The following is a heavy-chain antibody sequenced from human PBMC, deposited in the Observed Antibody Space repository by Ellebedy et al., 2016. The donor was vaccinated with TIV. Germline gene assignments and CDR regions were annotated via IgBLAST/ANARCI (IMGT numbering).Heavy chain of an antibody. CDR2: ISPDSGGT. CDR3: ARVGGSIVLDY. Sequence: ASVKVSCKASGYSFTGYYLHWVRQAPGPGLECMGWISPDSGGTKYAQKFEGRVTMTRDTSINTAYMELSRLRSDDTAAYYCARVGGSIVLDYWGQGTLVSDSS. D-gene: IGHD2-15*01. J-gene: IGHJ4*02. V-gene: IGHV1-2*02. CDR1: GYSFTGYY.